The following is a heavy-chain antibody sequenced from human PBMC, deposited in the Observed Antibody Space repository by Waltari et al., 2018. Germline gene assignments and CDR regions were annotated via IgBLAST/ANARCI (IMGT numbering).Heavy chain of an antibody. J-gene: IGHJ5*02. Sequence: QVQLVQSGAEGKKPGSSVKVSCRASGVTFGRFALSWVRQAPGQGLEGMGWIIPIFGTPNYAQRFQGRLTITADERTSTVFMELTSLTSDDTAIYFCARREIGGPLDPWGQGTLVTVSS. V-gene: IGHV1-69*12. D-gene: IGHD1-1*01. CDR3: ARREIGGPLDP. CDR2: IIPIFGTP. CDR1: GVTFGRFA.